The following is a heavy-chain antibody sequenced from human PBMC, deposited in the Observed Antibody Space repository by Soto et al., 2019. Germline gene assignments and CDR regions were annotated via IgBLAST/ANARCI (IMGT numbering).Heavy chain of an antibody. CDR1: GGTFSSYT. CDR3: ARDHVVVVAANYNWFDP. V-gene: IGHV1-69*04. Sequence: GASVKVSCKASGGTFSSYTISWVRQAPGQGLEWMGRIIPILGIANYAQKFQGRVTITADKSTSTAYMELSSLRSEDTAVYYCARDHVVVVAANYNWFDPWGQGTLVTVSS. J-gene: IGHJ5*02. D-gene: IGHD2-15*01. CDR2: IIPILGIA.